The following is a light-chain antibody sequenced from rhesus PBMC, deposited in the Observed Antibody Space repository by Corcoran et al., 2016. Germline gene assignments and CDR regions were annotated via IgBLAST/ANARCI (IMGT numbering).Light chain of an antibody. CDR3: QHCYGTPYS. CDR2: KAS. CDR1: ENVNNS. Sequence: DIQMTQSPSSLSASVGDRVTITCRASENVNNSLNWYQQKPGKAPKLLLYKASTLQSGVPSRVSGSGSGTDYNFTISNLQPEDVATYYCQHCYGTPYSFGQGTKVEIK. J-gene: IGKJ2*01. V-gene: IGKV1-74*01.